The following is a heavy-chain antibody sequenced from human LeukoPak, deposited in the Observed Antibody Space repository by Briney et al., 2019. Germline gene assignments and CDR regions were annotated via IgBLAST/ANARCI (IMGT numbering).Heavy chain of an antibody. J-gene: IGHJ4*02. CDR2: ISNSGGT. Sequence: PSETLSLTCVVSGGSINSYYWNWIRQPPGKGLVWIGYISNSGGTNYNPSLKSRVTISLDTSKNQFSLKLTSVTAADTAVYYCARLRGKESGSYFPFDYWGQGTLVTASS. D-gene: IGHD1-26*01. CDR1: GGSINSYY. CDR3: ARLRGKESGSYFPFDY. V-gene: IGHV4-59*08.